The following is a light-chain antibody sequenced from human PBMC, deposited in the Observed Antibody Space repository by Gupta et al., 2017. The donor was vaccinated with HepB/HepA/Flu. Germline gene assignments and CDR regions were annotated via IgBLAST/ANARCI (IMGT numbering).Light chain of an antibody. V-gene: IGKV3-20*01. J-gene: IGKJ1*01. CDR1: QPSDSRH. Sequence: NVLTHSPGTLSLSPGETATLSCRASQPSDSRHIAWYQQKPGQAPRLLMYVASIRATGIPDRFSGSGSGTDYTLTISRLEPEDFAVYYCHQDGTSPLTFGQGTRVEIK. CDR3: HQDGTSPLT. CDR2: VAS.